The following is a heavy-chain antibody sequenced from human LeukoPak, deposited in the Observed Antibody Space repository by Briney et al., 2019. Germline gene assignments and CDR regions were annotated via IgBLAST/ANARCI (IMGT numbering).Heavy chain of an antibody. V-gene: IGHV3-23*01. Sequence: GGSLRLSCVASGFSFHSYAMTWVRQAPGKGLEWVSGISGSAVSTHYADSVKGRFTISRDNSKSTLYAQMNSLRAEDTALYFCVKDGRELRTDEPWLDAWGQGTLVTVSS. D-gene: IGHD1-26*01. J-gene: IGHJ5*02. CDR1: GFSFHSYA. CDR3: VKDGRELRTDEPWLDA. CDR2: ISGSAVST.